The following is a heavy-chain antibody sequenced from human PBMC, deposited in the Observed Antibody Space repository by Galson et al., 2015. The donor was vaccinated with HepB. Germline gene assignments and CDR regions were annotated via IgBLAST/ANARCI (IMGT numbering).Heavy chain of an antibody. Sequence: SVKVSCKASGGTFSSYAISWVRQAPGQGLEWMGGIIPIFGTANYAQKFQGRVTITADKSTSTAYMELSSLRSEDTAVYYCARQGDPTGTSYYYYGMDVWGQGTTVTVSS. CDR1: GGTFSSYA. D-gene: IGHD1/OR15-1a*01. J-gene: IGHJ6*02. V-gene: IGHV1-69*06. CDR3: ARQGDPTGTSYYYYGMDV. CDR2: IIPIFGTA.